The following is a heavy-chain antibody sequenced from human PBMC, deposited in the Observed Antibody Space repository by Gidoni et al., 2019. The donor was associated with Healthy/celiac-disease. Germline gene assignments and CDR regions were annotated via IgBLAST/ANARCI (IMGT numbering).Heavy chain of an antibody. V-gene: IGHV3-30-3*01. CDR3: AREVAADSYGLDY. D-gene: IGHD5-18*01. CDR1: GFTFSSYA. J-gene: IGHJ4*02. CDR2: ISYDGSNK. Sequence: QVQLVESGGGVVQPGRSLRLSCAASGFTFSSYAMHWVRQAPGKGLEWVAVISYDGSNKYYADSVKGRFTISRDNSKNTLYLQMNSLRAEDTAVYYCAREVAADSYGLDYWGQGTLVTVSS.